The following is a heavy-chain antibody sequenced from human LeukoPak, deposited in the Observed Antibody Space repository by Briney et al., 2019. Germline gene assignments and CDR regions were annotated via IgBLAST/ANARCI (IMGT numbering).Heavy chain of an antibody. D-gene: IGHD4-17*01. CDR3: VRGPYGDYEGYFFAYYMDV. CDR2: ISSSSRTI. Sequence: GGSLRLSCAASGFTFSSYSMNWVRQAPGKGLEWVSYISSSSRTIYYADSVKGRFIISRDNAENSLFLQMNSLRAEDTAVYYCVRGPYGDYEGYFFAYYMDVWGKGTAVTVSS. CDR1: GFTFSSYS. J-gene: IGHJ6*03. V-gene: IGHV3-48*01.